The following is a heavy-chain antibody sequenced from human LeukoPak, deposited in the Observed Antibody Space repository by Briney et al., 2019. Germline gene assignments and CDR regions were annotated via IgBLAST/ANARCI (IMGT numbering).Heavy chain of an antibody. V-gene: IGHV3-30*18. D-gene: IGHD3-22*01. J-gene: IGHJ4*02. CDR1: GFTFSNYG. CDR3: AKVALFSGYYPPFDY. CDR2: ISYDGSNE. Sequence: GESLKISCTASGFTFSNYGMHWVRQAPGKGLEWVAVISYDGSNECYADSVKGRFTISRDNSKNTLFLQMNSLRPEDTAVYHCAKVALFSGYYPPFDYWGQGTLVTVSS.